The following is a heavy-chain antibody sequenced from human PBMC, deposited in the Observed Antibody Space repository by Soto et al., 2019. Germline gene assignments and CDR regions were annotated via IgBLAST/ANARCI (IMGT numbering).Heavy chain of an antibody. CDR3: AKSPNFYCSSYHCYKYYFDY. Sequence: GGSLRLSCAASGFTFSSYAMSWVRQAPGKGLEWVAVISYDGSDKYYSDSVRGRFTISRDNSMNTLYLQMNSLRTEDTAVYYCAKSPNFYCSSYHCYKYYFDYWGQGTLVTVSS. J-gene: IGHJ4*02. D-gene: IGHD2-2*01. CDR1: GFTFSSYA. V-gene: IGHV3-30*18. CDR2: ISYDGSDK.